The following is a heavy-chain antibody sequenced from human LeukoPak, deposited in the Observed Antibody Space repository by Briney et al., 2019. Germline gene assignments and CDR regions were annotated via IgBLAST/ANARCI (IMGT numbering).Heavy chain of an antibody. CDR3: ARRSGDWYYDAFDI. CDR1: GYTFTDYW. D-gene: IGHD6-19*01. Sequence: GESLKISCKASGYTFTDYWIGWVRQMPGKGLEWMGIIYPDDSDTTYSPSFQGQVTISADKAISTAYLQWSSLKASDTAMYYCARRSGDWYYDAFDIWGQGTMVTVSS. J-gene: IGHJ3*02. CDR2: IYPDDSDT. V-gene: IGHV5-51*01.